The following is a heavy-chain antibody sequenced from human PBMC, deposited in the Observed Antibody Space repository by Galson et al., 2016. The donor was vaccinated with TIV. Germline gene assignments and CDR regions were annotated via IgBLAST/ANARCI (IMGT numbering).Heavy chain of an antibody. CDR2: TYCRSRCYY. D-gene: IGHD3-10*01. V-gene: IGHV6-1*01. Sequence: CAISGDSVSSNSAAWNWIRQSPPRGLEWLGRTYCRSRCYYDYAVSVKSRITIESDTYKNQFSLQLNSMTSEDTAVYYCARAAGRNGATCHATCESFDFWGQGTKVTVSS. CDR1: GDSVSSNSAA. CDR3: ARAAGRNGATCHATCESFDF. J-gene: IGHJ3*01.